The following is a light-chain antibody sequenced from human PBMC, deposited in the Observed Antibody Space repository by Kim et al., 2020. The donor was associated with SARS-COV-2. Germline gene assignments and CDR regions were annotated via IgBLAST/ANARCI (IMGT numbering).Light chain of an antibody. CDR1: QSVSNN. CDR3: QQYNNWPPWT. V-gene: IGKV3-15*01. J-gene: IGKJ1*01. Sequence: PGEGATLPCRASQSVSNNLAWYQQRPGQAPRLLIYGASTRATDIPVRFTGSGSGTEFTLTISSLRSEDFAVYYCQQYNNWPPWTFGQGTKVDIK. CDR2: GAS.